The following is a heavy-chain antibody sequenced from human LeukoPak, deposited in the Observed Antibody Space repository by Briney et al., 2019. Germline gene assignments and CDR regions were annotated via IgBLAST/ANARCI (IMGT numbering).Heavy chain of an antibody. CDR3: ARDLNLYSSGWYDAFDL. D-gene: IGHD6-19*01. Sequence: GGSLRLSCAASGFTLSTYWMTWVRQAPGKGLEWVANIKQDESKKNYVDSVNGRFTISRDNAKNSLYLQMNSLRAEDTAMYYCARDLNLYSSGWYDAFDLWGHGTMVTVSS. CDR2: IKQDESKK. CDR1: GFTLSTYW. V-gene: IGHV3-7*01. J-gene: IGHJ3*01.